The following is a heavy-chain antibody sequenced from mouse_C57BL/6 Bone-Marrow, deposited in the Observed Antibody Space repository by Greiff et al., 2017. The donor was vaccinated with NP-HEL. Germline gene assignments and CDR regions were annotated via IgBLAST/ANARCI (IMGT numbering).Heavy chain of an antibody. CDR3: ARSGIYYYGSSHYFDY. V-gene: IGHV1-64*01. J-gene: IGHJ2*01. CDR1: GYTFTSYW. CDR2: IHPNSGST. D-gene: IGHD1-1*01. Sequence: VQLQQPGAELVKPGASVKLSCKASGYTFTSYWMHWVKPRPGQGLEWIGMIHPNSGSTNYNEKFKSKATLTVDKSSSTAYMQLSSLTSEDSAVYYCARSGIYYYGSSHYFDYWGQGTTLTVSS.